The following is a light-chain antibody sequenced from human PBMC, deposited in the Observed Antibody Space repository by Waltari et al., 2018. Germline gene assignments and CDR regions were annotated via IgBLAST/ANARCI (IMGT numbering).Light chain of an antibody. CDR3: QSYDTSLSVV. CDR1: GSNRGAGYD. V-gene: IGLV1-40*01. CDR2: GTS. J-gene: IGLJ2*01. Sequence: QSVLTQPHSVSGAPGQRVSISCTGSGSNRGAGYDAHWYQQHPGKAPKLLNYGTSTRPPGVPDRFFGSQSGTSASLAITALQAEDEAEYYCQSYDTSLSVVFGGGTKLTVL.